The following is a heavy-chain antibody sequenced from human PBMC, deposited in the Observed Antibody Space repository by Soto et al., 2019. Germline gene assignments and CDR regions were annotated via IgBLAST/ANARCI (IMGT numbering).Heavy chain of an antibody. J-gene: IGHJ6*02. D-gene: IGHD3-3*01. Sequence: QVQLVQSGAEVKKPGASVKVSCKASGYTFSNYGISWVRQAPGQGLEWMGWISDYNGNTNYAQKLQGRVTMTTDTSTSTAYMDLRSLRSDDTAVYYCARYYFWSGYTLYYGMDVWGQGTTVTVSS. CDR1: GYTFSNYG. CDR3: ARYYFWSGYTLYYGMDV. V-gene: IGHV1-18*04. CDR2: ISDYNGNT.